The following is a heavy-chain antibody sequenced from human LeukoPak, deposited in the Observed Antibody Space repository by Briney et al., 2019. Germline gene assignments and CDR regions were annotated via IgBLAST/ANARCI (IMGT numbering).Heavy chain of an antibody. CDR1: GGTFSSYA. CDR2: IIPIFGTA. V-gene: IGHV1-69*06. J-gene: IGHJ6*03. Sequence: SVKVSCKASGGTFSSYAIGWVRQAPGQGLEWMGGIIPIFGTANYAQKFQGRVTITADKSTSTAYMELSSLRSEDTAVYYCAREFPEGTLWPHYYYYYMDVWGKGTTVTVSS. D-gene: IGHD3-10*01. CDR3: AREFPEGTLWPHYYYYYMDV.